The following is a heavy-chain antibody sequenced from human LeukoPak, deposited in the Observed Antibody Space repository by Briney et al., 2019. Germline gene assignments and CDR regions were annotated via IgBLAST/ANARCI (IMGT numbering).Heavy chain of an antibody. D-gene: IGHD3-22*01. CDR1: GGSISSSSYY. J-gene: IGHJ4*02. Sequence: PSETLSLTCTVSGGSISSSSYYWGWIRQPPGKGLEWIGSIYYSGSTYYNPSLKSRVTISVDTSKNQFSLKLSSVTAADTAVYYCARQGSSGYYFDYWGQGTLVTVSS. CDR3: ARQGSSGYYFDY. V-gene: IGHV4-39*07. CDR2: IYYSGST.